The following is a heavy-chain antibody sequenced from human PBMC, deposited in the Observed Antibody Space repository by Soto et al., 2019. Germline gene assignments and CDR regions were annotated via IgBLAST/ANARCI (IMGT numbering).Heavy chain of an antibody. V-gene: IGHV4-4*07. D-gene: IGHD3-10*01. J-gene: IGHJ5*02. CDR2: FSTTGST. Sequence: PGGSLRLSCTVSGDSISSYYWSWIRQPAGKGLEWIGRFSTTGSTDYNPSLKSRVTVSVDTSKNQFSLKLNSVTAADTAIYFCARGAYGSGSSPNWFDPWGQGTVVTVSS. CDR3: ARGAYGSGSSPNWFDP. CDR1: GDSISSYY.